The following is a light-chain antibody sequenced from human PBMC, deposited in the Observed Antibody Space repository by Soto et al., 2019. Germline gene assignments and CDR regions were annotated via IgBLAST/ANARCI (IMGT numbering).Light chain of an antibody. J-gene: IGKJ1*01. Sequence: EIVLTQSPGTLSLSPGERATLSCRSSQSVSNSYLAWYQQKPGQAPRLLIYDVSSRATGIPDRFSGSGSGTDFTLTISRLESEDFAVYYCQQYGISPTFGQGNKVEIK. CDR3: QQYGISPT. V-gene: IGKV3-20*01. CDR2: DVS. CDR1: QSVSNSY.